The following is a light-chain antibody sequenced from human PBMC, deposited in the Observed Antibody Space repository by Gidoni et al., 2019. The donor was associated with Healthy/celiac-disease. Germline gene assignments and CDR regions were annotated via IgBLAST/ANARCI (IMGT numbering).Light chain of an antibody. CDR3: QQRSNWPPIT. V-gene: IGKV3-11*01. J-gene: IGKJ5*01. CDR2: DAS. CDR1: QSVSSY. Sequence: EIVLTQSPATLSLSPGARATLSCRASQSVSSYLAWYQQKPGQPPRLLIYDASNRATGIPARFSGSGSGTDFTLTISSLEPEDFAVYYCQQRSNWPPITFGQGTRLEIK.